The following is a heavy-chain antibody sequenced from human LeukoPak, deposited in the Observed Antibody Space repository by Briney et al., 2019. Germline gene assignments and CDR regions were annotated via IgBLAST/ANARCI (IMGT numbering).Heavy chain of an antibody. CDR2: INPSGGST. J-gene: IGHJ3*02. CDR3: ARTYDSSGYSHAFDI. V-gene: IGHV1-46*01. CDR1: GGTFSSYA. Sequence: ASVKVSCKASGGTFSSYAISWVRQAPGQGLEWMGIINPSGGSTSYAQKFQGRVTMTRDTSTSTVYMELSSLRSEDTAVYYCARTYDSSGYSHAFDIWGQGTMVTVSS. D-gene: IGHD3-22*01.